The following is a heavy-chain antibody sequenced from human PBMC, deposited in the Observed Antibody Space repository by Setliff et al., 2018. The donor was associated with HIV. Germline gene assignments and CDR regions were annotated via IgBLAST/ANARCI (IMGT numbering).Heavy chain of an antibody. CDR3: ARITIFVPGNPYFYGMDV. Sequence: SETLSLTCSVSGDSVTSGGFFWSWIRQRPEKGLEWIGHMFYSGTTYYSPSLKGRVRISRDTSENQFSLKLTSVTAADTAAYYCARITIFVPGNPYFYGMDVWGQGTTVTVSS. D-gene: IGHD3-3*01. J-gene: IGHJ6*02. CDR2: MFYSGTT. CDR1: GDSVTSGGFF. V-gene: IGHV4-31*03.